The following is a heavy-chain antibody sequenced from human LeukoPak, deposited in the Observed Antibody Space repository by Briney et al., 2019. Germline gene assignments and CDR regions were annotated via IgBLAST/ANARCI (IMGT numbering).Heavy chain of an antibody. CDR1: GGSISSSNR. Sequence: PSETLSLTCAVSGGSISSSNRWSWVRQPPGKGLEWIGEIYHSGSTNYNPSLKSRVTISVDKSKNQFSLKLSSVTAADTAVYYCANSRWAYACYGCWGQGTLVTVSS. CDR2: IYHSGST. J-gene: IGHJ4*02. D-gene: IGHD2-2*01. CDR3: ANSRWAYACYGC. V-gene: IGHV4-4*02.